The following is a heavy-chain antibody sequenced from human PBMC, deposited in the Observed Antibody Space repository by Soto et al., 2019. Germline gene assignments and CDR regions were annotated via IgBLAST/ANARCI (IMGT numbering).Heavy chain of an antibody. V-gene: IGHV3-30-3*01. Sequence: PGGSLRLSCAASGFTFSSYAMHWVRQAPGKGLEWVAVISYDGSNKYYADSVKGRFTISRDNSKNSLYLQMNSLRDEDTAVYYCARRITMVRGPYCYYAMDVWGQGTTVTVSS. D-gene: IGHD3-10*01. CDR3: ARRITMVRGPYCYYAMDV. CDR1: GFTFSSYA. J-gene: IGHJ6*02. CDR2: ISYDGSNK.